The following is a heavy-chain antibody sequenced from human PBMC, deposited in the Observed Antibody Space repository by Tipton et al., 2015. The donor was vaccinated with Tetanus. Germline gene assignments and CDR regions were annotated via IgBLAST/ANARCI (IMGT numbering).Heavy chain of an antibody. CDR1: GFTFSNYG. D-gene: IGHD1-20*01. Sequence: SLRLSCAASGFTFSNYGMHWVRQAPGKGLEWVAVIWYDGSNKYYADSVKGRLTISRDNSKNTLYLQMNSLRAEDTAVYYCARRRYTWNRGGFDIWGQGTMVILSS. CDR2: IWYDGSNK. V-gene: IGHV3-33*01. J-gene: IGHJ3*02. CDR3: ARRRYTWNRGGFDI.